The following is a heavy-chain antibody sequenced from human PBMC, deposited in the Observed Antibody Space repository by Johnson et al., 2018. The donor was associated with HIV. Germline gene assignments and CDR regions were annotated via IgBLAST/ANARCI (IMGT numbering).Heavy chain of an antibody. D-gene: IGHD3-22*01. CDR1: GFTFSSYG. V-gene: IGHV3-30*18. CDR3: AKCRDYDSGGCSNAFI. J-gene: IGHJ3*02. CDR2: ISFDGSNK. Sequence: QVLLVESGGGVVQPGRSLRLYCAASGFTFSSYGMHWVRQAPGKGLEWLAVISFDGSNKYYADSVKGQFTISRDNSKNTLFLQMNSLRPEDTAVYYCAKCRDYDSGGCSNAFIWGQGTIVTVSS.